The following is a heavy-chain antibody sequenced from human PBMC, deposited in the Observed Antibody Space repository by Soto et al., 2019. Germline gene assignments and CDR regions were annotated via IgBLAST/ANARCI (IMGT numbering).Heavy chain of an antibody. V-gene: IGHV3-23*01. D-gene: IGHD3-3*01. CDR1: GFTFSSYA. CDR3: AKDFRYFGWSY. Sequence: GGSLRLSCAASGFTFSSYAMSWVRQAPGKGLEWVSGISGSGGSTYYADSVKGRFTISRDKSKNTLYLQMNSLRAEDTAVYYCAKDFRYFGWSYWGQGTLVTVSS. CDR2: ISGSGGST. J-gene: IGHJ4*02.